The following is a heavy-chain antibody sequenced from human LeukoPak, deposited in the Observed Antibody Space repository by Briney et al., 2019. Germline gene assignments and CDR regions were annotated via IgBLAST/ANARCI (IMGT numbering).Heavy chain of an antibody. CDR2: INHSGST. CDR3: ARDLSGVTGYTYGRGIDY. V-gene: IGHV4-39*07. J-gene: IGHJ4*02. Sequence: SETLSLTCTVSGGSISSSSNYWGWIRQPPGKGLEWIGEINHSGSTNYNPSLKSRVTISVDTSKNQFSLKLSSVTAADTAVYYCARDLSGVTGYTYGRGIDYWGQGTLVTVSS. D-gene: IGHD5-18*01. CDR1: GGSISSSSNY.